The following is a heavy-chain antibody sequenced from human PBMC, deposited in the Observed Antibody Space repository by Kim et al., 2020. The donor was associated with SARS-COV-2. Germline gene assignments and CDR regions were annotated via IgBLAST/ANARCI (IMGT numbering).Heavy chain of an antibody. CDR1: GGSFSGYY. CDR3: ARGHYGGNQYYFDY. Sequence: SETLSLTCAVYGGSFSGYYWSWIRQPPGKGLEWIGEINHSGSTNYNPSLKSRVTISVDTSKNQFSLKLSSVTAADTAVYYCARGHYGGNQYYFDYWGQGTLVTVSS. CDR2: INHSGST. V-gene: IGHV4-34*01. J-gene: IGHJ4*02. D-gene: IGHD4-17*01.